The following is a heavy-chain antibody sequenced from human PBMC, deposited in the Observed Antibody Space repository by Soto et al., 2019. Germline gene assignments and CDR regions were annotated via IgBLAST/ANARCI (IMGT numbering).Heavy chain of an antibody. D-gene: IGHD4-4*01. CDR1: GFTVSSNY. CDR2: ISGSGGST. J-gene: IGHJ4*02. CDR3: ARALYSNYPDY. Sequence: PGGSLRLSCAASGFTVSSNYMSWVRQAPGKGLEWVSVISGSGGSTHYADSVKGRFTISRDNSKNTLYLQMNSLRAEDTAVYYCARALYSNYPDYWGQGTMVTVSS. V-gene: IGHV3-23*01.